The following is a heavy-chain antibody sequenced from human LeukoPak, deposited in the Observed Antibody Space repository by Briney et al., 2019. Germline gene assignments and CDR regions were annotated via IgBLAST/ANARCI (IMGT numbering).Heavy chain of an antibody. D-gene: IGHD4-23*01. Sequence: SETLSLTCTVSGGSISSSSYYWGWIRQPPEKGLEWIGYISYSGSTNYNPSLKSRVTISVDTSKNQFSLKLTSVTAADTAVYYCARTRAYGGRPDYWGQGTLVTVS. CDR2: ISYSGST. CDR1: GGSISSSSYY. J-gene: IGHJ4*02. CDR3: ARTRAYGGRPDY. V-gene: IGHV4-61*05.